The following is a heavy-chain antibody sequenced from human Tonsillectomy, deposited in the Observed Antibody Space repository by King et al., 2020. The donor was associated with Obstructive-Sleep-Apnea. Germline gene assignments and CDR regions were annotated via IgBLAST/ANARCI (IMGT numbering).Heavy chain of an antibody. J-gene: IGHJ4*02. CDR3: ARVPQYYFDY. V-gene: IGHV3-7*01. CDR2: IKQDGSET. Sequence: VQLVESGGGLVQPGGSLRLSCAASGFTFSSYWRSWVRQAPGKGLEWVANIKQDGSETYYVDSVKGRFTISRDNAKNSLYLQMNSLRAEDTAVYYCARVPQYYFDYWGQGTLVTVSS. CDR1: GFTFSSYW.